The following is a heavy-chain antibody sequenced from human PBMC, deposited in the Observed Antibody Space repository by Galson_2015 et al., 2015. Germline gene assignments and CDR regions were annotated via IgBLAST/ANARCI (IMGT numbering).Heavy chain of an antibody. CDR1: GFTFSSYG. CDR2: IWYDGSNK. V-gene: IGHV3-33*06. CDR3: AKGRDCSSTSCYAAYYYGMDV. Sequence: SLRLSCAASGFTFSSYGMHWVRQAPGKGLEWVAVIWYDGSNKYYADSVKGRFTISRDNSKNTLYLQMNSLRAEDTAVYYCAKGRDCSSTSCYAAYYYGMDVWGQGTPVTVSS. J-gene: IGHJ6*02. D-gene: IGHD2-2*01.